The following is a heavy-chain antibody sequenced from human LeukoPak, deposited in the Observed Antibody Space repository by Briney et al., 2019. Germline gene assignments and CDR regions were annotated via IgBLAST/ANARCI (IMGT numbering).Heavy chain of an antibody. CDR2: ISSSSYI. CDR1: GFTFRSYS. D-gene: IGHD6-13*01. Sequence: GGSLRLSCAASGFTFRSYSMNWVRQAPGKGLEWVSSISSSSYIYYADSVKGRFTISRDNAKNSLYLQMNSLRAEDTAVYYCARQPGIAAAGTLDYWGQGTLVTVSS. V-gene: IGHV3-21*01. CDR3: ARQPGIAAAGTLDY. J-gene: IGHJ4*02.